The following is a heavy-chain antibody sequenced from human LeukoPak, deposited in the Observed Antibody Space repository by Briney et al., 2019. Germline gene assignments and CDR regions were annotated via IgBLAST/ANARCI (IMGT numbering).Heavy chain of an antibody. Sequence: SETLSLTCAVSGYSISSGYYWGWIRQPPGKGLEWIGSIYHSGSTYYNPSLKSRVTTSVDTSKNQFSLKLSSVTAADTAVYYCARFKVRGVIKTFDYWGQGTLVTVSS. CDR1: GYSISSGYY. V-gene: IGHV4-38-2*01. J-gene: IGHJ4*02. CDR3: ARFKVRGVIKTFDY. D-gene: IGHD3-10*01. CDR2: IYHSGST.